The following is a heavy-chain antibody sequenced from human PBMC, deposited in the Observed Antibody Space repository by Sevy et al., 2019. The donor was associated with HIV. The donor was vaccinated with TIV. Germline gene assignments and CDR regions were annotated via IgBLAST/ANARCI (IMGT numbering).Heavy chain of an antibody. CDR2: ISSRSSYI. Sequence: GGSLRLSCAASGFTFSDYDMNWVRQAPGKGLEWVSFISSRSSYIYYADSLKGRVTISRDNAYNSLFLQMHSLRAEDTAVYYCARAVDYYDSGGLYYWDQGALVTVSS. D-gene: IGHD3-22*01. CDR3: ARAVDYYDSGGLYY. J-gene: IGHJ4*02. CDR1: GFTFSDYD. V-gene: IGHV3-21*05.